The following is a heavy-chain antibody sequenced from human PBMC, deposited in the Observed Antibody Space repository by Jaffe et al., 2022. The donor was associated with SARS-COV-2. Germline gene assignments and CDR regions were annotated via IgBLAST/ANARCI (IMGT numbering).Heavy chain of an antibody. J-gene: IGHJ6*02. CDR3: ARVFRFSPPLLDV. V-gene: IGHV3-21*01. D-gene: IGHD3-3*01. CDR1: GFTFSSYS. CDR2: ISSSSSYI. Sequence: EVQLVESGGGLVKPGGSLRLSCAASGFTFSSYSMNWVRQAPGKGLEWVSSISSSSSYIYYADSVKGRFTISRDNAKNSLYLQMNSLRAEDTAVYYCARVFRFSPPLLDVWGQGTTVTVSS.